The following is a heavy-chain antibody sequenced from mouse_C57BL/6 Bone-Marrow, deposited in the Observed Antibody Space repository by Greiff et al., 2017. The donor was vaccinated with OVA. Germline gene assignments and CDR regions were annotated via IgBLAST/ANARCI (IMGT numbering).Heavy chain of an antibody. CDR2: IYPRSGNT. CDR1: GYTFTSYG. D-gene: IGHD2-3*01. V-gene: IGHV1-81*01. CDR3: ARNGDGYSAWFAY. Sequence: QVQLQQPGAELVKPGASVKLSCKASGYTFTSYGISWVKQRTGQGLEWIGEIYPRSGNTYYNEKFKGKATLTADKSSSTAYMELRSLTSEDSAVYFCARNGDGYSAWFAYWGQGTLVTVSA. J-gene: IGHJ3*01.